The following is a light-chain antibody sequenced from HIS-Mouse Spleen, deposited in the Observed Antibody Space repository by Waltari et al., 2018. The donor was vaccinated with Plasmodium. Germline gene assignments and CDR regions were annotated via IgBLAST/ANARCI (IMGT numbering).Light chain of an antibody. V-gene: IGLV3-10*01. Sequence: SYELTQPPSVSVSPGQTARITCSGDALPKKYAYWYQQNSGQAPVLVIYEESKRPSGIPGRFSGSSSGTMATLTISGAQVEDEADYYCYSTDSSGNHRVFGGGTKLTVL. CDR2: EES. J-gene: IGLJ3*02. CDR1: ALPKKY. CDR3: YSTDSSGNHRV.